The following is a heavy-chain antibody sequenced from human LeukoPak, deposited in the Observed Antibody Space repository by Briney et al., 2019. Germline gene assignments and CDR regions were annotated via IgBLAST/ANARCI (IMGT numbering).Heavy chain of an antibody. CDR2: VSWDGGST. Sequence: GGSLRLSCAASGFTFYDHAMHWVRQAPGKGLEWVSLVSWDGGSTFYADSVRGRFTVSRDNSKNYLYLQMDNLRGEDTALYYCAKGTQGTTTLDYWGQGTQVTVSS. D-gene: IGHD1-14*01. V-gene: IGHV3-43D*03. CDR3: AKGTQGTTTLDY. J-gene: IGHJ4*02. CDR1: GFTFYDHA.